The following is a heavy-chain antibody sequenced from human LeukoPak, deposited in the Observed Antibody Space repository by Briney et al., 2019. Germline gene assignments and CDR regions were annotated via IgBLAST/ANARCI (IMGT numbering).Heavy chain of an antibody. J-gene: IGHJ4*02. Sequence: SETLSLTCAVYGGSFSGYYWSWIRQPPGKGLEWIGEINHSGSTNYNPSLKSRVTISVDTSKNQSSLKLSSVTAADTAVYYCARGLGHFDYWGQGTLVTVSS. CDR2: INHSGST. V-gene: IGHV4-34*01. CDR3: ARGLGHFDY. CDR1: GGSFSGYY. D-gene: IGHD7-27*01.